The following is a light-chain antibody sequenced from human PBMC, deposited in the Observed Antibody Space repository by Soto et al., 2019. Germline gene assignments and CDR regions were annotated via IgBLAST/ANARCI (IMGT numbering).Light chain of an antibody. CDR1: QSVSTW. CDR3: QQYNSAYT. CDR2: DAS. Sequence: DIQVTQSPSTLSVFVGDRVTITCRASQSVSTWLAWYQQKPGKAPKLLIYDASTLESGVPSRFSGSGSGTVFTLTISSLQPDDFATYYCQQYNSAYTFGQGTKLEIK. J-gene: IGKJ2*01. V-gene: IGKV1-5*01.